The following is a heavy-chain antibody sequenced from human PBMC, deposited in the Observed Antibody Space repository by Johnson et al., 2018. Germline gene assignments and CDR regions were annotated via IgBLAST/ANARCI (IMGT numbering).Heavy chain of an antibody. D-gene: IGHD2-15*01. CDR3: ARTKDIVVVALQH. CDR2: LSYDGSNQ. J-gene: IGHJ1*01. CDR1: GFTFSSYA. V-gene: IGHV3-30-3*01. Sequence: VQLVQSGGGVVQPGRSLRLSCAASGFTFSSYAMHWVRQAPGKGLEWVAVLSYDGSNQYYADSVKGRFTLSRDNSKNTLYLQMKRLRAEDTSVYYCARTKDIVVVALQHWGQGTLVTVSS.